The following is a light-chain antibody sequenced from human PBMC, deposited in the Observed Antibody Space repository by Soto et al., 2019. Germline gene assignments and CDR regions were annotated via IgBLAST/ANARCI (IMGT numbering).Light chain of an antibody. Sequence: QPVVTQSPSATASLGASVKLTCTLSSGHSSYAIAWHQQKPEKGPRYLMKLNSDGSHSKGDGIPDRFSGSSSGAERYLTISSLQSADKADYYYQTWGTGIHIFGGGTKLTVL. V-gene: IGLV4-69*01. CDR1: SGHSSYA. J-gene: IGLJ2*01. CDR3: QTWGTGIHI. CDR2: LNSDGSH.